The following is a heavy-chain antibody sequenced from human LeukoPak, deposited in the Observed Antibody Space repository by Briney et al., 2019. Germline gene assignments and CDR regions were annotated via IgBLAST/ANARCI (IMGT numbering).Heavy chain of an antibody. CDR3: ARVTGGRYCSTTSCYMRGWFDP. D-gene: IGHD2-2*02. V-gene: IGHV1-69*01. Sequence: ASVKVSCKASGGTFSSYAINWVRQAPGQGLEWMGGIIPVFGTSNYAQKFQGRVTITADESTRTAYMELSSLRSEDTAVYYCARVTGGRYCSTTSCYMRGWFDPWGQGTLVTVSS. J-gene: IGHJ5*02. CDR1: GGTFSSYA. CDR2: IIPVFGTS.